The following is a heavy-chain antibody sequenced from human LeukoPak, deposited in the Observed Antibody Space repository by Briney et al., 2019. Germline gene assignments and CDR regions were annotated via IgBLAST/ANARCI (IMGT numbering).Heavy chain of an antibody. CDR1: GFTFSSYS. V-gene: IGHV3-21*01. J-gene: IGHJ2*01. CDR3: ARDRRKNYYDSSGYYSPRDWYFDL. Sequence: GGSLRLSCAASGFTFSSYSMNWVRQAPGKGLEWVSSISSSSSYIYYADSVKGRFTISKDNAKNSLYLQMNSLRAEATAVYYCARDRRKNYYDSSGYYSPRDWYFDLWGRGTLVTVSS. CDR2: ISSSSSYI. D-gene: IGHD3-22*01.